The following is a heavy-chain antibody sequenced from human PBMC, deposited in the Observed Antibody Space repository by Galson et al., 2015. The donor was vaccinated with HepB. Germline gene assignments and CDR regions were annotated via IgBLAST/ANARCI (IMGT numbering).Heavy chain of an antibody. CDR2: IYYSGST. D-gene: IGHD4-17*01. V-gene: IGHV4-39*01. CDR1: SGSVSTSDYS. Sequence: SETLSLTCTVSSGSVSTSDYSWGWIRQPPGKGLEWIGIIYYSGSTYYNPSLKTRVTISVNTSKKQFSLKLTSVTAADTAVYYCASSRPTVTMGLYYFDFWGQGTLVTVSS. CDR3: ASSRPTVTMGLYYFDF. J-gene: IGHJ4*02.